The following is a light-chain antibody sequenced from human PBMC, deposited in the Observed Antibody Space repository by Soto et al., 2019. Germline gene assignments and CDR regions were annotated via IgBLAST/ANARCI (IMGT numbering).Light chain of an antibody. J-gene: IGKJ1*01. Sequence: DIQMTPSPSTLSASGGDRVTITRRAGQRILGWLAWYQQKPGKAPNLLIYDVSRLQSGVPSRFSGSGSGTDFTLTISRLEPEDFAVYYCEQSGSPPRRFGQGTKVDIK. V-gene: IGKV1-5*01. CDR1: QRILGW. CDR2: DVS. CDR3: EQSGSPPRR.